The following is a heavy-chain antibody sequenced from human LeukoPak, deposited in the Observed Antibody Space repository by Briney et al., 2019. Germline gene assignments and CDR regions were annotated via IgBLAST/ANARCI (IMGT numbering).Heavy chain of an antibody. Sequence: ASVKVSCKASGYTFTGYYMHWMRQAPGQGLEWIGWINPDGGFTSYAQKFQGRVTMNRDMSIGTAYMELSRLTSDDTAVYYCARDDHGGNSFDHWGQGTLVLVSS. CDR3: ARDDHGGNSFDH. V-gene: IGHV1-2*02. D-gene: IGHD2-15*01. CDR1: GYTFTGYY. J-gene: IGHJ4*02. CDR2: INPDGGFT.